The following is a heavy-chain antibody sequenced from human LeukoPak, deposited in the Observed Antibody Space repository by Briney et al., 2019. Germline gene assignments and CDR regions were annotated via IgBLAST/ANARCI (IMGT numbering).Heavy chain of an antibody. V-gene: IGHV3-53*01. CDR2: IYRGDT. J-gene: IGHJ4*02. D-gene: IGHD2-15*01. CDR3: ASYYCSSGSCYFDT. CDR1: GFTAGYNY. Sequence: GGSLRLSCAVSGFTAGYNYMSWVRQAPGKGLEWVSVIYRGDTYYADSVKGRFTISRDDSKNTVFLQTNRLRADDTAVYFCASYYCSSGSCYFDTWGQGTLVAVSS.